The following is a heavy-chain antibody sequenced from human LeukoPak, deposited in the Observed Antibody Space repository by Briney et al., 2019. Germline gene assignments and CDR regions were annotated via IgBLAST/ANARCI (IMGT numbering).Heavy chain of an antibody. CDR3: ARDIGSGWGGYYYGMDV. D-gene: IGHD6-19*01. CDR1: GFTFSSYE. V-gene: IGHV3-48*03. J-gene: IGHJ6*02. Sequence: GGSLRLSCAASGFTFSSYEMIWVRQAPGKGLEGVSYISSSGSTIYYADSVKGRFTISRDNAKNSLYLQMNSLRAEDTAVYYCARDIGSGWGGYYYGMDVWGQGTTVTVSS. CDR2: ISSSGSTI.